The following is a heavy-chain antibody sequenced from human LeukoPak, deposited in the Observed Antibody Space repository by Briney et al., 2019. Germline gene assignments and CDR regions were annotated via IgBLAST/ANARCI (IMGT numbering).Heavy chain of an antibody. CDR1: GFTFSSYS. V-gene: IGHV3-21*01. Sequence: GGSLRLSCAASGFTFSSYSMNWVRQAPGKGLEWVSSISSSSSYIYYADSVKGRFTISRDNAKNSLYLQMSSLRAEDTAVYYCARERGITMVRGAHRGFDYWGQGTLVTVSS. CDR3: ARERGITMVRGAHRGFDY. CDR2: ISSSSSYI. D-gene: IGHD3-10*01. J-gene: IGHJ4*02.